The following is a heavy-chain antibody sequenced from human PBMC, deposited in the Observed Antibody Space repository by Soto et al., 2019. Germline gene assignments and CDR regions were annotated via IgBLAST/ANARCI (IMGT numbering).Heavy chain of an antibody. CDR3: GKSYYESNGYSIDY. V-gene: IGHV3-23*01. J-gene: IGHJ4*02. D-gene: IGHD3-22*01. CDR2: ISGSDGGT. CDR1: GFIFTNYA. Sequence: PGGSLRLSCAAAGFIFTNYAMTWVRQAPGKGLEWVSVISGSDGGTNYADSVKGRFTISRDNSKNTLYLQMNSLRAEDTAVYYCGKSYYESNGYSIDYWGQGTLVTVSS.